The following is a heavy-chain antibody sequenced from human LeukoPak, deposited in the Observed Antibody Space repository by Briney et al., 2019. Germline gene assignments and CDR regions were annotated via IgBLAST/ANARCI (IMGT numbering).Heavy chain of an antibody. D-gene: IGHD7-27*01. CDR3: AKDWRRGDRIYFDY. CDR2: ISGSGGST. CDR1: GFTFSSYA. Sequence: GALRLSCAASGFTFSSYAMSWVRQAPGKGLEWVSAISGSGGSTYYADSVKGRFTTSRDNSKNTLYLQMNSLRAEDTAVYYCAKDWRRGDRIYFDYWGQGTLVTVSS. J-gene: IGHJ4*02. V-gene: IGHV3-23*01.